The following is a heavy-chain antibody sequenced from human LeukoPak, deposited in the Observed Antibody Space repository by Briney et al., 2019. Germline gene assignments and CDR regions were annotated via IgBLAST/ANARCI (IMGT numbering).Heavy chain of an antibody. J-gene: IGHJ6*02. Sequence: PSETLSLTCTVSGGSISSGVYYWSWTRQHPGKGLEWIGYIYYSGSTYYNPSLKSRVTISVDTSKNQFSLKLSSVTAADTAVYYCARGAVAVAANYYYYYGMDVWGQGTTVTVSS. V-gene: IGHV4-31*03. CDR2: IYYSGST. CDR1: GGSISSGVYY. D-gene: IGHD6-19*01. CDR3: ARGAVAVAANYYYYYGMDV.